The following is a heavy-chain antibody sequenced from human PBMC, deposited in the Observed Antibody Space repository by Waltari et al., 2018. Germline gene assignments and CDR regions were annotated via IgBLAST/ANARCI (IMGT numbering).Heavy chain of an antibody. CDR3: AKVYYGMDV. CDR1: GFTFDDYA. J-gene: IGHJ6*02. V-gene: IGHV3-9*01. Sequence: EVQLVESGGGLVQPGRSLRLSCAASGFTFDDYAMHWVRQAPGKGLEWVSGISWNSGSIGYAYSVKGRFTISRDNAKNSLYLQMNSLRAEDTALYYCAKVYYGMDVWGQGTTVTVSS. CDR2: ISWNSGSI.